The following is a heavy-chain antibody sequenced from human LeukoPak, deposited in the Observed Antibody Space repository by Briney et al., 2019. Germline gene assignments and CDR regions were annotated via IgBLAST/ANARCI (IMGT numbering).Heavy chain of an antibody. CDR2: IRSKAYGGTT. CDR3: TSLRFLEWLSGPYNFDY. Sequence: GGSLRLSCTASGFTFISYAMSWFRQAPGKGLEWVGFIRSKAYGGTTEYAASVKGRFTISRDDSKSIAYLQMNSLKTEDTAVYYCTSLRFLEWLSGPYNFDYWGQGTLVTVSS. V-gene: IGHV3-49*03. J-gene: IGHJ4*02. CDR1: GFTFISYA. D-gene: IGHD3-3*01.